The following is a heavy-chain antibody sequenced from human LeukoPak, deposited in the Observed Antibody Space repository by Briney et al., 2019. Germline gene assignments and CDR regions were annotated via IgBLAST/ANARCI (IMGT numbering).Heavy chain of an antibody. V-gene: IGHV3-9*01. D-gene: IGHD6-13*01. CDR1: GFTFDDYA. J-gene: IGHJ4*02. CDR2: ISWNSGSM. CDR3: ARGLAGIAAAGTFDY. Sequence: GGSLRLSCAASGFTFDDYAMHWVRQAPGKGLEWVSGISWNSGSMGYADSVKGRFTISRDNAKNSLYLQMNSLRAEDTAVYYCARGLAGIAAAGTFDYWGQGTLVTVSS.